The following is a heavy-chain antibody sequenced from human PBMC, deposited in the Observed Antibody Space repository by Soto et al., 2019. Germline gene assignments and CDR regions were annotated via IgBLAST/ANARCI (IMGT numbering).Heavy chain of an antibody. CDR1: GFTFNIYA. CDR3: XKCGYDRSGRFLRYFQH. D-gene: IGHD3-22*01. V-gene: IGHV3-23*01. Sequence: GGSLRLSCAASGFTFNIYAMSWVRQAPGKGLEWFPAISGSGGGTYYADSVEGRFTISRDNSKNTLYLQISSLRAEGTAVYYCXKCGYDRSGRFLRYFQHWGQGTLVTVSS. J-gene: IGHJ1*01. CDR2: ISGSGGGT.